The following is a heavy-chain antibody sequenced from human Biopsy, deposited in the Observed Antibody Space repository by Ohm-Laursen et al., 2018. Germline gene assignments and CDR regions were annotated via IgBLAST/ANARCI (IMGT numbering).Heavy chain of an antibody. CDR3: ARDGIVGARFNAFDI. Sequence: GSLRLSCAASGFTFADYWMNWVRRAPGKGLEWVANIKQDGSEKNYVDSVKGRFTITRDNANNSLYLQMDSLRVEDTAVYYCARDGIVGARFNAFDIWGQGTMVTVSS. J-gene: IGHJ3*02. V-gene: IGHV3-7*01. CDR1: GFTFADYW. D-gene: IGHD1-26*01. CDR2: IKQDGSEK.